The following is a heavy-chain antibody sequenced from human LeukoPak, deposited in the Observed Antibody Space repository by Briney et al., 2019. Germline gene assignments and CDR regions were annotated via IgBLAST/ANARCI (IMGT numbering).Heavy chain of an antibody. CDR2: IRSKAYGGTT. CDR1: GFTFSSYG. D-gene: IGHD3-16*01. CDR3: TREGRGSDAFDY. V-gene: IGHV3-49*04. J-gene: IGHJ4*02. Sequence: GGSLRLICAASGFTFSSYGMHWVRQAPGKGLEWVGFIRSKAYGGTTEYAASVKGRFTISRDDSRRIVYLQMNSLKTEDTAVYYCTREGRGSDAFDYWGQGTLVTVSS.